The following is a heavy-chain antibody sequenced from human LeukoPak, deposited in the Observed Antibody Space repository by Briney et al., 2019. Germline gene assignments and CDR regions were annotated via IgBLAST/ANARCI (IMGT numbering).Heavy chain of an antibody. D-gene: IGHD3-22*01. CDR2: IYYTGTS. V-gene: IGHV4-39*01. CDR3: ARQSSGTYYNYYYMDV. CDR1: GGSVSNSHYH. Sequence: SETLSLTCTLSGGSVSNSHYHWGWFRQPPGKGLEWIASIYYTGTSYHNPSFHTRLPISADTSKNQFSLMLSSMTAADTALYYCARQSSGTYYNYYYMDVWGKGTTVTVSS. J-gene: IGHJ6*03.